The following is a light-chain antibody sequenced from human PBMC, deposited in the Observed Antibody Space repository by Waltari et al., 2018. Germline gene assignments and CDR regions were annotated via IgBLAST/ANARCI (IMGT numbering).Light chain of an antibody. Sequence: QSALTQPASVSGSPGQSITISCTGPSSDVGGYNYVPWYQQYPGKAPKPMIYDVSKRPSGVSNRFSGSKSGNTASLTISGLQAEDEADYYCCSYAGSSTHVLFGGGTKLTVL. V-gene: IGLV2-23*02. CDR2: DVS. CDR3: CSYAGSSTHVL. J-gene: IGLJ2*01. CDR1: SSDVGGYNY.